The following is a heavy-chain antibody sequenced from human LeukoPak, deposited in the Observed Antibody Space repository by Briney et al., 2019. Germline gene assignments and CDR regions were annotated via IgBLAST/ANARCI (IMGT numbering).Heavy chain of an antibody. J-gene: IGHJ4*02. V-gene: IGHV3-30*02. CDR1: GFTFSSYG. CDR3: AKVSSGSYPWYFDY. Sequence: GPLRLSCAASGFTFSSYGMHWVRQAPGKGLEWVAFIRYDGSNKYYADSVKGRFTISRDNSKNTLYLQMNSLRAEDTAVYYCAKVSSGSYPWYFDYWGQGTLVTVSS. D-gene: IGHD3-10*01. CDR2: IRYDGSNK.